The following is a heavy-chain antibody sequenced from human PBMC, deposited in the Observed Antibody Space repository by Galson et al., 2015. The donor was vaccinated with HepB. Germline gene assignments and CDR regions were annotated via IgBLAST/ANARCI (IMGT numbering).Heavy chain of an antibody. CDR3: TKDELGVDSGSGRTD. Sequence: SLRLSCAASGFTFSSYAMGWVRQAPGKGLEWVSAISASGGNTYYADSVKGRFTISRDNSKNTVSLQMTSLRAEDTAIYYCTKDELGVDSGSGRTDWGQGTLVTVSS. D-gene: IGHD3-10*01. V-gene: IGHV3-23*01. J-gene: IGHJ4*02. CDR1: GFTFSSYA. CDR2: ISASGGNT.